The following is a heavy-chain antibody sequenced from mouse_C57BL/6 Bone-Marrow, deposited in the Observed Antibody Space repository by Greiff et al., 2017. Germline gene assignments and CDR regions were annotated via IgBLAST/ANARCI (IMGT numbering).Heavy chain of an antibody. CDR3: ARSGGSTFYWFDY. D-gene: IGHD1-1*01. J-gene: IGHJ2*01. Sequence: QVQLQQPGAELVKPGASVKMSCKASGYTFTSYWITWVKQRPGQGLEWIGDIYPGSGSTNYNEKFKSKATLPVDTSSSTAYMQLSSLTSEDSAVYYCARSGGSTFYWFDYWGQGTTLTVSS. V-gene: IGHV1-55*01. CDR1: GYTFTSYW. CDR2: IYPGSGST.